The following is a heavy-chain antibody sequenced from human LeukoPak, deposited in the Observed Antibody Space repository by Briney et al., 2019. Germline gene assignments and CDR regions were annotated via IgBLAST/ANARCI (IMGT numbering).Heavy chain of an antibody. CDR3: AELGITMIGGV. CDR1: GFTFSSYS. D-gene: IGHD3-10*02. J-gene: IGHJ6*04. V-gene: IGHV3-21*01. CDR2: ISGSSSYI. Sequence: GGSLRLSCAASGFTFSSYSMNWVRQAPGKGLEWVSSISGSSSYIYYADSVKGRFTISRDNAKNSLYLQMNSLRAEDTAVYYCAELGITMIGGVWGKGTTVTISS.